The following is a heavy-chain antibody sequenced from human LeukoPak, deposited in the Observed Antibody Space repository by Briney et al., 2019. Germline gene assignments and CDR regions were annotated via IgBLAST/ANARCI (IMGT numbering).Heavy chain of an antibody. CDR2: IYYSGST. CDR1: GGSISSSSYY. Sequence: PSETLSLTCTVSGGSISSSSYYWGWIRQPPGKGLEWIGSIYYSGSTYYNPSLKSRVTISVDTSKNQFSLKLSSVTAADTAVYYCAREDWNYSDYWGQGTLVTVSS. D-gene: IGHD3/OR15-3a*01. J-gene: IGHJ4*02. CDR3: AREDWNYSDY. V-gene: IGHV4-39*07.